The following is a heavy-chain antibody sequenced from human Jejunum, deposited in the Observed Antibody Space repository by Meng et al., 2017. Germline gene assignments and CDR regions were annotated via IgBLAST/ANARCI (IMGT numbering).Heavy chain of an antibody. J-gene: IGHJ4*02. CDR3: ARPRDY. V-gene: IGHV3-11*01. CDR1: GFSFSDYY. Sequence: GGSLRLSCEASGFSFSDYYMTWIRQAPGKGLEWVAYISTSSKIIFYADSVKGRFIVSRDKARNSLFLQMNDLRADDTAVYYCARPRDYWGQGTLVTVSS. CDR2: ISTSSKII.